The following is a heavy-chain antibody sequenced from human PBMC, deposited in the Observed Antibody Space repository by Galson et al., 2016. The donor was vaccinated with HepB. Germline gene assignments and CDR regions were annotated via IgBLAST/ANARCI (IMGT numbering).Heavy chain of an antibody. CDR1: GFIFSNYW. V-gene: IGHV3-7*02. D-gene: IGHD3-10*01. CDR3: ARGSGSSNDN. CDR2: IKPDGSEK. J-gene: IGHJ4*02. Sequence: SLRLSCAASGFIFSNYWMSWVRQAPGKGLEWVANIKPDGSEKYYVDSVKGRFTISRDNAKNSLYLQMNSLRAEDTAVYYCARGSGSSNDNWGQGTLVTVSS.